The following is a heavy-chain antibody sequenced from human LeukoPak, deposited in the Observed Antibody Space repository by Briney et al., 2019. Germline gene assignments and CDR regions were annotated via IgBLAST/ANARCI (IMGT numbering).Heavy chain of an antibody. J-gene: IGHJ4*02. Sequence: SETLSLTCAGSGGSISSYDWSWIRQPPGKGLEWMGDIYYGGSTNYNPSLKSRVTISVDTSKNQFSLKLSSVTAADTAVYYCARGRGYSGSPFDYWGQGTLVTVSS. D-gene: IGHD1-26*01. V-gene: IGHV4-59*01. CDR2: IYYGGST. CDR3: ARGRGYSGSPFDY. CDR1: GGSISSYD.